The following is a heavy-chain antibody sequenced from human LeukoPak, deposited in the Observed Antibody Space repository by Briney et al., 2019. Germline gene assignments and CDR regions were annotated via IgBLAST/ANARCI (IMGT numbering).Heavy chain of an antibody. D-gene: IGHD3-10*02. V-gene: IGHV4-59*08. Sequence: AETLSLTCTVSGGSISSYYWSWIRQPPGKGLEWIGYIYYSGSTNYNPSLKSRVTISVDTSKNQLSLKLSSVTAEDTAVYYCAGQPSLFRDYTWFDPWGQGSLVTVSS. J-gene: IGHJ5*02. CDR3: AGQPSLFRDYTWFDP. CDR1: GGSISSYY. CDR2: IYYSGST.